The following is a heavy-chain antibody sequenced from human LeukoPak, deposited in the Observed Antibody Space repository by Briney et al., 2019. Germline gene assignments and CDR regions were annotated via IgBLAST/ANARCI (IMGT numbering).Heavy chain of an antibody. CDR1: GFTFSSYK. CDR2: ISSSSGYI. D-gene: IGHD3-10*01. CDR3: ARNFGSGSPNYYTYYGLDV. J-gene: IGHJ6*02. Sequence: GGSLRLSCAASGFTFSSYKMNWVRQAPGKGLEWVSSISSSSGYIYYADSVKGRFTISRDNAKNSLYLQMNSLRAEDTAVYHCARNFGSGSPNYYTYYGLDVWGQGTTVTVSS. V-gene: IGHV3-21*01.